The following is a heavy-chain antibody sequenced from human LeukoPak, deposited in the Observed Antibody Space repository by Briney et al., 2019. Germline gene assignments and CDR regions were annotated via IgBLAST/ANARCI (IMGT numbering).Heavy chain of an antibody. J-gene: IGHJ4*02. CDR3: ARGSTMIVVAMGWKRPFDY. Sequence: PSETLSLTCAVYGGSFSGYYWSWIRQPPGKGLEWIGEINHSGSTNYNPSLKSRVTISVDTSKNQFPLKLSSVTAADTAVYYCARGSTMIVVAMGWKRPFDYWGQGTLVTVSS. CDR2: INHSGST. V-gene: IGHV4-34*01. CDR1: GGSFSGYY. D-gene: IGHD3-22*01.